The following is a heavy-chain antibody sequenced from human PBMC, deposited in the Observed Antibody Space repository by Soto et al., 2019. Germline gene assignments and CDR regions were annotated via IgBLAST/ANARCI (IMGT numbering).Heavy chain of an antibody. CDR1: GFTFRNYG. CDR3: ARDFVLLFLEWLSDPREYYYYGMDV. Sequence: GGSLRLSCAASGFTFRNYGMNWVRQAPGKGLEWVSSISSSSSYIYYADSVKGRFTISRDNAKNSLYLQMNSLRAEDTVVYYCARDFVLLFLEWLSDPREYYYYGMDVWGQGTTVTVSS. V-gene: IGHV3-21*01. D-gene: IGHD3-3*01. J-gene: IGHJ6*02. CDR2: ISSSSSYI.